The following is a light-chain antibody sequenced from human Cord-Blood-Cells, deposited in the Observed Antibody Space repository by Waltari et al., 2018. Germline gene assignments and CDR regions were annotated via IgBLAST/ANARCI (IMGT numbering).Light chain of an antibody. CDR1: QGISNY. Sequence: DIQMTQSPSSLSASVGDRVTITCRASQGISNYLAWYQQKPGTVPKLLIYAASTLQSGVPSRFSGSGSGTDFTLTISSLQPEDVATYYCQKYNSAPAFGGGTKVEIK. V-gene: IGKV1-27*01. J-gene: IGKJ4*01. CDR3: QKYNSAPA. CDR2: AAS.